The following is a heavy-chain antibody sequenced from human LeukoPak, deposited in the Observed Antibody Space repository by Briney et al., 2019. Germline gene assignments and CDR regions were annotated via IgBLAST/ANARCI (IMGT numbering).Heavy chain of an antibody. D-gene: IGHD7-27*01. V-gene: IGHV4-59*01. CDR2: IYYSGST. Sequence: SETLSLTCTVSGGSISSYYWSWIRQPPGKGLEWIGYIYYSGSTNYNPSLKSRVTISVATSKNQFSLKLSSVTAADTAVYYCARAPPNSGDRTSFFDYWGQGTLVTVSS. CDR1: GGSISSYY. J-gene: IGHJ4*02. CDR3: ARAPPNSGDRTSFFDY.